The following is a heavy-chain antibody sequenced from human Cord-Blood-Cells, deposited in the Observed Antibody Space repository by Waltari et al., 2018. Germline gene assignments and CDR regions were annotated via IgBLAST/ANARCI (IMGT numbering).Heavy chain of an antibody. V-gene: IGHV1-2*02. CDR3: ARTRRGYSYGYDAFDI. J-gene: IGHJ3*02. CDR2: INPNSGGT. D-gene: IGHD5-18*01. Sequence: QVQLVQSGAEVKKPGASVKVSCKASGYTFTGYYLHWVRQAPGQGLEWMGWINPNSGGTNYAQKFQGRVTMTRDTSISTAYMELSRLRSDDTAVYYCARTRRGYSYGYDAFDIWGQGTMVTVSS. CDR1: GYTFTGYY.